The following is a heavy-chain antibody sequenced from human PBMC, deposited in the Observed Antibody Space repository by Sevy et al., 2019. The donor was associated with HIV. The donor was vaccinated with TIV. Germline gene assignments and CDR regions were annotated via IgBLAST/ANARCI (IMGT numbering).Heavy chain of an antibody. CDR1: GFTFSRYW. CDR3: ARDCSSSSCLWGMDV. CDR2: IKLDGSEK. J-gene: IGHJ6*02. Sequence: GGSLRLSCAASGFTFSRYWMSWVRQTPGKGLEWVANIKLDGSEKCYLDSVKGRFTISRDNAKNSLYLQMNSLRAEDTSVYYCARDCSSSSCLWGMDVWGQGTTVTVSS. D-gene: IGHD2-2*01. V-gene: IGHV3-7*03.